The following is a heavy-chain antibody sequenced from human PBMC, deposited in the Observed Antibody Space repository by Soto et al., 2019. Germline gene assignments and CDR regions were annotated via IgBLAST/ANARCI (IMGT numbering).Heavy chain of an antibody. CDR2: ISSSSSYI. J-gene: IGHJ4*02. CDR1: GFTFSSYS. D-gene: IGHD6-19*01. Sequence: PGGSLRLSCAASGFTFSSYSMNWVRQAPGKGLEWVSSISSSSSYIYYADSVKGRFTISRDNAKNSLYLQMNSLRAEDTAVYYCARDPVAGTVNGYWGQGTLVTVSS. CDR3: ARDPVAGTVNGY. V-gene: IGHV3-21*01.